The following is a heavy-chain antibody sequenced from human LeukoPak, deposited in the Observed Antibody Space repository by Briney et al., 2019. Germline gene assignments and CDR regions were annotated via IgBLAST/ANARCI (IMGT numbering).Heavy chain of an antibody. J-gene: IGHJ4*02. CDR2: IYPGDSDT. CDR1: GYSFTSYW. D-gene: IGHD3-3*01. Sequence: GESLKISCKGSGYSFTSYWIGWVRQMPGKGLEWMGIIYPGDSDTRYSPSSQGQVTISADKSISTAYLQWSSLKASDTAMYYCARRATIFGVVIYYFDYWGQGTLVTVSS. V-gene: IGHV5-51*01. CDR3: ARRATIFGVVIYYFDY.